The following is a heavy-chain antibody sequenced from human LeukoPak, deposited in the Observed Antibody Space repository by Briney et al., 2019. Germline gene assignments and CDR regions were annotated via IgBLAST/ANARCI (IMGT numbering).Heavy chain of an antibody. Sequence: GGSLRLSCAASGFTFSSYGMHWVRQAPGKGLEWVAFIRYDGSNKYYADSVKGRFTISRDNSKNTLYLQMNSLRAEDTAVYYCAKEGYYDSSGYSLDAFDIWGQGTMVTVSS. CDR3: AKEGYYDSSGYSLDAFDI. D-gene: IGHD3-22*01. J-gene: IGHJ3*02. CDR2: IRYDGSNK. CDR1: GFTFSSYG. V-gene: IGHV3-30*02.